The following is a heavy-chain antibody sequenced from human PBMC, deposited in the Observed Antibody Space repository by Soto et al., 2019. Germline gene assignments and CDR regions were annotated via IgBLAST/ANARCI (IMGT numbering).Heavy chain of an antibody. CDR2: INWSGGSS. CDR3: VKANDQQLVEGGPFDM. CDR1: GFTFDDFA. D-gene: IGHD6-13*01. Sequence: EAQLVESGGGLVQPGRSLRLSCAASGFTFDDFAMHWVRQAPGRGLEWVSGINWSGGSSGYSDSVKGRFTISRDNGKNSLYLEMNNLRVEDTALFYCVKANDQQLVEGGPFDMWGQGTMVTVSS. V-gene: IGHV3-9*01. J-gene: IGHJ3*02.